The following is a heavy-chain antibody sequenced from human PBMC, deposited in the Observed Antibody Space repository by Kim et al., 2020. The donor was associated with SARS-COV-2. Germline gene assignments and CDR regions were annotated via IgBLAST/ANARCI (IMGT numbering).Heavy chain of an antibody. CDR3: ARDRAVITIFQFRDYYYGMDV. Sequence: ASVKVSCKASGYTFTSYYMHWVRQAPGQGLEWMGIINPSGGSTSYAQKFQGRVTMTRDTSTSTVYMELSSLRSEDTAVYYCARDRAVITIFQFRDYYYGMDVWGQGTTVTVSS. D-gene: IGHD3-9*01. CDR1: GYTFTSYY. V-gene: IGHV1-46*01. CDR2: INPSGGST. J-gene: IGHJ6*02.